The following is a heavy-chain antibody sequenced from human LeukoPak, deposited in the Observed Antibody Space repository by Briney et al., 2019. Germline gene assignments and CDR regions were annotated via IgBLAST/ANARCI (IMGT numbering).Heavy chain of an antibody. D-gene: IGHD6-13*01. Sequence: GGSLRLSCAASGFTFSSYWMSWVRQAPGKGLEWVANIKQDGSEKYYVDSAKGRFTISRDNAKNSLSLQMNSLRAEDTAVYFCARECSSSWYSAIDYWGQGTLVTVSS. J-gene: IGHJ4*02. V-gene: IGHV3-7*01. CDR1: GFTFSSYW. CDR3: ARECSSSWYSAIDY. CDR2: IKQDGSEK.